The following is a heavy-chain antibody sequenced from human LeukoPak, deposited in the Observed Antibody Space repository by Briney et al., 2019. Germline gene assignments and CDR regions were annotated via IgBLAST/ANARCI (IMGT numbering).Heavy chain of an antibody. J-gene: IGHJ4*02. V-gene: IGHV3-21*01. CDR2: ITSSSSYI. D-gene: IGHD6-13*01. Sequence: GGSLRLSCAASGFTFSNYNMNWVRHAPGKGLEWVSSITSSSSYIYYADSVKGRFTISRDNAKNSLYLQMNSLRAEDTAVYYCARGTAAAKIDYWGQGTLVTVSS. CDR3: ARGTAAAKIDY. CDR1: GFTFSNYN.